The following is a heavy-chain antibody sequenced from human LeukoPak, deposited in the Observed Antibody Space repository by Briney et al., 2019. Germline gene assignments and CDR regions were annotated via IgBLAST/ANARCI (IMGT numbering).Heavy chain of an antibody. Sequence: PGGSLRLSCAASGFTFSSYGMHWVRQAPGKGLEWVAVISYDGSNKYYADSVKGRFTISRDNSKNTLYLQMNSLRAEDTAVYYCAKDEAVDTAMVTEAFDIWGQGTMVTVSS. J-gene: IGHJ3*02. CDR1: GFTFSSYG. CDR2: ISYDGSNK. CDR3: AKDEAVDTAMVTEAFDI. D-gene: IGHD5-18*01. V-gene: IGHV3-30*18.